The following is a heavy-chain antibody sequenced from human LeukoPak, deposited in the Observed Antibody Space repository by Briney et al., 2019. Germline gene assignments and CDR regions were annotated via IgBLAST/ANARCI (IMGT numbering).Heavy chain of an antibody. Sequence: PSETLSLTCTASGGSISSSSYYWGWIRQPPGKGLEWIGSIYYSGSTYYNPSLKSRVTISVDTSKNQFSLKLSSVTAADTAVYYCARRMAYYYGSGPFDYWGQGTLVTVSS. CDR1: GGSISSSSYY. V-gene: IGHV4-39*01. CDR3: ARRMAYYYGSGPFDY. D-gene: IGHD3-10*01. CDR2: IYYSGST. J-gene: IGHJ4*02.